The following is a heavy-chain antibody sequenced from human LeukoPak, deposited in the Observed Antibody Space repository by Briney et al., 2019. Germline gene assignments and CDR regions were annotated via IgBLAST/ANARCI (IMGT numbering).Heavy chain of an antibody. CDR1: GGSISSYY. V-gene: IGHV4-59*01. CDR2: IYYSGST. Sequence: SETLSLTCTVSGGSISSYYWSWTRQPPGKGLEWIGYIYYSGSTNYNPSLKSRVTISVDTSKNQFSLKLSSVTAADTAVYYCARVSVAAHFYFDYWGQGTLVTVSS. CDR3: ARVSVAAHFYFDY. D-gene: IGHD6-6*01. J-gene: IGHJ4*02.